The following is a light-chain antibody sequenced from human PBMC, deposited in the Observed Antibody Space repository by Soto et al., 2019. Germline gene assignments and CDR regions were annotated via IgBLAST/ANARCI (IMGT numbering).Light chain of an antibody. CDR2: EVS. CDR3: SSYTTSSNYV. CDR1: SSDIGSYNY. V-gene: IGLV2-14*01. J-gene: IGLJ1*01. Sequence: QSVLTQPASVSGSPGQSIIISCTGASSDIGSYNYVSWYQQHPGKAPKLIIYEVSNRPSGVSNRFSGSKSGNTASLTVSGLKAEDEADYYCSSYTTSSNYVFGSGTKVTVL.